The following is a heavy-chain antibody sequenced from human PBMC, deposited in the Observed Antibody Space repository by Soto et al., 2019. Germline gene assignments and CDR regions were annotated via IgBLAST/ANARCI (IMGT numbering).Heavy chain of an antibody. V-gene: IGHV4-34*01. CDR3: VSGCLPTLCFDY. CDR1: GGSFSGYH. D-gene: IGHD3-16*01. J-gene: IGHJ4*02. Sequence: QVQLQQWGAGLLKPSETLSLTCAVYGGSFSGYHWSWIRQPPGKGLEWIGEINHSGRTNYNPSLKSRVTISVDTSKNQLSLNLRSVTAADTAVYYCVSGCLPTLCFDYWGQGTLVTVSP. CDR2: INHSGRT.